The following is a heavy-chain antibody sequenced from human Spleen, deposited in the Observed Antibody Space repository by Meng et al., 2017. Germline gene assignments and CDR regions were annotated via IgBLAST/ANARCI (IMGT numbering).Heavy chain of an antibody. Sequence: QVQLVASGGGVVQPGRSLRLSCAASGFTFSSYAMHWVRQAPGKGLEWVEVISSDGSNKYHADSVKGRFTISRDNSKNTLYLQMNSLKPEDTAVYYCARGRVGETTSYFDYWGQGTLVTVSS. CDR1: GFTFSSYA. CDR3: ARGRVGETTSYFDY. J-gene: IGHJ4*02. D-gene: IGHD1-26*01. V-gene: IGHV3-30-3*01. CDR2: ISSDGSNK.